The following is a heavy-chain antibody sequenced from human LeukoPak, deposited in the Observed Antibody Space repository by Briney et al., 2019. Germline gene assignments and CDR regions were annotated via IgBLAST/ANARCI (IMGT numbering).Heavy chain of an antibody. CDR3: ARDYLCRRCMRDKIAVARVDY. CDR2: INTNTGNP. V-gene: IGHV7-4-1*04. CDR1: GYTFTSYA. D-gene: IGHD6-19*01. Sequence: ASVKVSCKASGYTFTSYAMNWVRQAPGQGLEWMGWINTNTGNPTYAQGFTGRFVFSLDTSVSMAYLQISSLKAEDTAVYYCARDYLCRRCMRDKIAVARVDYWGQGTLVTVSS. J-gene: IGHJ4*02.